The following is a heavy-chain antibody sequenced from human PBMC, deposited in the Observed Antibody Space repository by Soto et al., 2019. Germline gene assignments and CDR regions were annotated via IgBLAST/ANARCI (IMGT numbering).Heavy chain of an antibody. V-gene: IGHV4-59*08. CDR3: ARRRGVLGYCSSTSCYAGVDYYYYYMDV. CDR1: GGSISSYY. D-gene: IGHD2-2*01. J-gene: IGHJ6*03. Sequence: SETLSLTCTVSGGSISSYYWSWIRQPPGKGLEWIGYIYYSGSTNYNPSLKSRVTISVDTSKNQFSLKLSSVTAADTAVYYCARRRGVLGYCSSTSCYAGVDYYYYYMDVWGKGTTVTVSS. CDR2: IYYSGST.